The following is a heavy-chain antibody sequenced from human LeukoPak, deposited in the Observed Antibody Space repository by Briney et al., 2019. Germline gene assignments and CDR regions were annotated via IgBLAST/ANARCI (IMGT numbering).Heavy chain of an antibody. CDR2: ISSRGSTI. CDR3: ARGKDAYNYANWLDP. J-gene: IGHJ5*02. D-gene: IGHD5-24*01. CDR1: GFTFSSYE. Sequence: SGGSLRLSCAASGFTFSSYEMHWVRQAPGKGLEWVSYISSRGSTIYYAASVKGRFTISRDNAKNSLFLQMNSLRAEDTAIYYCARGKDAYNYANWLDPWGQGTLVTVSS. V-gene: IGHV3-48*03.